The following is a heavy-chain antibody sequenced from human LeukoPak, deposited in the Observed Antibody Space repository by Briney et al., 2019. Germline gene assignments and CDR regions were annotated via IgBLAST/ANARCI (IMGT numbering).Heavy chain of an antibody. Sequence: GASVKVSCKASGYTFTGYYMHWGRQAPGQGLEWMGRINPNSGGTNYAQKFQGRVTMTRDTSISTAYMELSRLRSDDTAVYYCASSLYCSGGSCYKWYYYMEVWGKGTTVTVSS. CDR1: GYTFTGYY. CDR3: ASSLYCSGGSCYKWYYYMEV. D-gene: IGHD2-15*01. CDR2: INPNSGGT. J-gene: IGHJ6*03. V-gene: IGHV1-2*06.